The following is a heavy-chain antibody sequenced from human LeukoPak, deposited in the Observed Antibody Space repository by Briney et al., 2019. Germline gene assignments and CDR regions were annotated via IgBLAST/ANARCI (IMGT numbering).Heavy chain of an antibody. V-gene: IGHV3-48*03. D-gene: IGHD3-10*01. Sequence: GGSLRLSCAASGFTFSSYEMNWVRQAPGKGLEWVSYISSSGSTIYYADSVEGRFTISRDNAKNSLYLQMNSLRAEDTAVYYCARARITETRYYYYGMDVWGQGTTVTVSS. CDR2: ISSSGSTI. CDR3: ARARITETRYYYYGMDV. J-gene: IGHJ6*02. CDR1: GFTFSSYE.